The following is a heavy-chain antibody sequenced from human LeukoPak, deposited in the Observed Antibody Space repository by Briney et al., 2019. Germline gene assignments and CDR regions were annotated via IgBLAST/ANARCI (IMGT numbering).Heavy chain of an antibody. Sequence: SENLSLTCTVSGGSISSYYWSWIRQPPGKGLEWIGYIYATGSTNYNPSLKSRVTISVDTSKNQFSLNLRSVTAADTAVYYCARHGSVRSPLGPWGQGTLVTVSS. J-gene: IGHJ5*02. V-gene: IGHV4-4*09. CDR2: IYATGST. D-gene: IGHD3-10*01. CDR3: ARHGSVRSPLGP. CDR1: GGSISSYY.